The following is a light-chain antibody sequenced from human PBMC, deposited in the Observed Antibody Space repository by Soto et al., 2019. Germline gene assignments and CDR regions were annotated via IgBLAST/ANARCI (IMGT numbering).Light chain of an antibody. J-gene: IGKJ4*01. CDR1: QGIGAW. CDR3: QQANGFPLT. Sequence: DIQMTQSPSSVSASVGHRVTFTCRPSQGIGAWLAWYQQQPGTAPKLLIYAASSLQRGVPSRFSGSGSGTDFTLTISSLQREDFGTYYCQQANGFPLTFGGGTKVEIK. CDR2: AAS. V-gene: IGKV1-12*01.